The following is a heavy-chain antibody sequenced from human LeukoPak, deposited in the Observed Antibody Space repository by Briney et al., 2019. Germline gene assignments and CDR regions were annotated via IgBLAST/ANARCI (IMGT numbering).Heavy chain of an antibody. CDR3: ARGDGYNFFDY. Sequence: GGSLRLSCAASGFTFSDFYMSWVRQAPGKGLEWVSVFYVGGATYYADSVKGRFTISRDNSENTLYLQMKSLRAEDTAVYYCARGDGYNFFDYWGQGTLVTVSS. CDR2: FYVGGAT. CDR1: GFTFSDFY. D-gene: IGHD5-24*01. V-gene: IGHV3-53*01. J-gene: IGHJ4*02.